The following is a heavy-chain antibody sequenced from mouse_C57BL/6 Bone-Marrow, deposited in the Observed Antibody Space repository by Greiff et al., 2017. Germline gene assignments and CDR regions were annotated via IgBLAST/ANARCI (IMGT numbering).Heavy chain of an antibody. CDR3: ARLSLDY. D-gene: IGHD6-2*01. V-gene: IGHV1-26*01. CDR2: INPNNGGT. CDR1: GYTFTDYY. J-gene: IGHJ2*01. Sequence: VQLQQSGPELVKPGASVKISCKASGYTFTDYYINWVKQSHGKSLEWIGDINPNNGGTSYNQKFKGKATLTVDKSSSTAYMELRSLPSEDSAVYYCARLSLDYWGQGTTLTVSS.